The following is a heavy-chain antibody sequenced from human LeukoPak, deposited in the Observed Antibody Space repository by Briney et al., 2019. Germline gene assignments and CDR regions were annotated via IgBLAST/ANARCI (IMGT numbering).Heavy chain of an antibody. V-gene: IGHV3-21*01. D-gene: IGHD6-13*01. CDR1: GFAFSSYS. CDR2: ISSSSSYI. J-gene: IGHJ5*02. CDR3: ARGGGEQQNWFDP. Sequence: GGSLRLSCAASGFAFSSYSMNWVRQAPGKGLEWVSSISSSSSYIYYADSVKGRFTISRDNAKNSLYLQMNSLRAEDTAVYYCARGGGEQQNWFDPWGQGTLVTVSS.